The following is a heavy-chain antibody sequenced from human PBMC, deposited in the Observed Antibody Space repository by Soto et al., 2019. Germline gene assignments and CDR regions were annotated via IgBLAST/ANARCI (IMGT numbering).Heavy chain of an antibody. J-gene: IGHJ5*02. D-gene: IGHD6-13*01. Sequence: SETLSLTCAVYGGSFSGYYWSWIRQPPGKGLEWIGEINHSGSTNYNPSLKSRVTISVDTSKNQFSLKLSSVTAADTAVYYCARGPKPLAAAGTDWFDPWGQGTLVTVSS. CDR1: GGSFSGYY. V-gene: IGHV4-34*01. CDR2: INHSGST. CDR3: ARGPKPLAAAGTDWFDP.